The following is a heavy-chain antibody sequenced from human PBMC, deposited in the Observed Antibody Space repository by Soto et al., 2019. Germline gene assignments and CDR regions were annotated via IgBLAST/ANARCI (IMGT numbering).Heavy chain of an antibody. D-gene: IGHD3-3*01. CDR2: IYWDGDK. V-gene: IGHV2-5*02. Sequence: QINLIESGPTLVKPTQTLTLTCTFSGFSLSTSGAAVGWVRQPPGRALEWLALIYWDGDKRYNASLGNRLTITKDTSMNQVVLTLTNVDPADTATHYCAHRATMTIFGLIIDNGIWFDPWGQGTRVIVSS. CDR1: GFSLSTSGAA. CDR3: AHRATMTIFGLIIDNGIWFDP. J-gene: IGHJ5*02.